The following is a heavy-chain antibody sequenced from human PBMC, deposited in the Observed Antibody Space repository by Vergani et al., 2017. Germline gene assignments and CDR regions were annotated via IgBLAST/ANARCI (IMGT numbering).Heavy chain of an antibody. J-gene: IGHJ6*02. D-gene: IGHD3-22*01. Sequence: QVQLVQSGAEVKKPGSSVKVSCKASGGTFSSYAISWVRQAPGQGLEWMGGIIPIFGIANYAQKFQGRVTITADKSTSTAYMELSSLRSEDTAVYYCARDDEIDSPSYYYYGMDVWGQGTTVTVSS. CDR3: ARDDEIDSPSYYYYGMDV. CDR2: IIPIFGIA. CDR1: GGTFSSYA. V-gene: IGHV1-69*17.